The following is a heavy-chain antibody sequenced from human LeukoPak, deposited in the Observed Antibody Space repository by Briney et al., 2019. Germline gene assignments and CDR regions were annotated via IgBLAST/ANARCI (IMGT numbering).Heavy chain of an antibody. Sequence: GGSLRLSCAASGFTFSSYWMHWVRQAPGKGLVWVSRINSDGSSTSYADSVKGRFTISRDASKSAVYLQMDSLRVDDTSVYYCVSVFNDGWYVDYWGQGTLVTVSS. D-gene: IGHD1-1*01. V-gene: IGHV3-74*01. CDR2: INSDGSST. CDR3: VSVFNDGWYVDY. J-gene: IGHJ4*02. CDR1: GFTFSSYW.